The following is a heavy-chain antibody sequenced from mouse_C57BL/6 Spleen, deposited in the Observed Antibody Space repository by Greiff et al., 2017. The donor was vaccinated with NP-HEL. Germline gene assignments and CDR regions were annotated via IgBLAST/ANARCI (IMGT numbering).Heavy chain of an antibody. Sequence: QVQLKQSGAELVKPGASVKISCKASGYAFSSYWMNWVKQRPGKGLEWIGQIYPGDGDTNYNGKFKGKATLTADKSSSTAYMQLSSLTSEDSAVYFCAREGYDGYYAYYAMDYWGQGTSVTVSS. J-gene: IGHJ4*01. V-gene: IGHV1-80*01. D-gene: IGHD2-3*01. CDR3: AREGYDGYYAYYAMDY. CDR2: IYPGDGDT. CDR1: GYAFSSYW.